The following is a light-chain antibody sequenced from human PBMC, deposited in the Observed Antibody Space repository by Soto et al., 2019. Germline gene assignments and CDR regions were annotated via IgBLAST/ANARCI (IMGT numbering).Light chain of an antibody. CDR2: DTS. Sequence: TLLTQSPGTLSLPPGERATLSCRASQSVGGSSLAWYQQRPGQAPRLLIYDTSNRATGIPDRFSGSGSGTDFTLTISRLEPEDFAVYYCQQYHNSPRTFGQGTKVDI. CDR3: QQYHNSPRT. CDR1: QSVGGSS. V-gene: IGKV3-20*01. J-gene: IGKJ1*01.